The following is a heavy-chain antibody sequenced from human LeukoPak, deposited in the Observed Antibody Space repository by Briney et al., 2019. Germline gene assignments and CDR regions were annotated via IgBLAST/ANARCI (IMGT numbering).Heavy chain of an antibody. J-gene: IGHJ6*03. CDR1: GFTFSHYG. CDR3: AREGHYDILTGYSPVEYYFYYMDV. Sequence: PGGSLRASCEASGFTFSHYGIHWVRQTPGKGLEWVAAISSDGVEKHYADSVKGRFTISRDNSKSTLYLQMNSLRAEDTVLYYCAREGHYDILTGYSPVEYYFYYMDVWGKGTTFPVSS. D-gene: IGHD3-9*01. V-gene: IGHV3-30*04. CDR2: ISSDGVEK.